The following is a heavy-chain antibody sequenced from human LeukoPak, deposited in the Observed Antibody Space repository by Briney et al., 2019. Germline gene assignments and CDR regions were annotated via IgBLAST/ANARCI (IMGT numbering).Heavy chain of an antibody. Sequence: PSETLSLTCTVSGGSISSGNYYWSWIRQPAGKGLEWIGRIYTSGSTNYNPSLKSRVTMSVDTSKNQFSLKLSSVTAADTAVYYCARGRYFDWSPIDYYYYMDVWGKGTTVTISS. CDR2: IYTSGST. CDR3: ARGRYFDWSPIDYYYYMDV. CDR1: GGSISSGNYY. J-gene: IGHJ6*03. D-gene: IGHD3-9*01. V-gene: IGHV4-61*02.